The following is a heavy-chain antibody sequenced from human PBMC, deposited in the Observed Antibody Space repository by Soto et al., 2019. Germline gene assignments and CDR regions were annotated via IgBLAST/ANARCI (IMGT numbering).Heavy chain of an antibody. CDR1: GDTFSSHISHV. D-gene: IGHD3-22*01. CDR3: ARVSGSSGYMNLDD. V-gene: IGHV1-69*01. Sequence: QVQLVQSGAEVKKPGSSVKVSCKASGDTFSSHISHVISWVRQAPGQGLEWMGGIIPMSGTANYAQKFQGRVTITADESTNTAYMEVSSLRSEDTAVYYCARVSGSSGYMNLDDWGQGTLVTVSS. CDR2: IIPMSGTA. J-gene: IGHJ4*02.